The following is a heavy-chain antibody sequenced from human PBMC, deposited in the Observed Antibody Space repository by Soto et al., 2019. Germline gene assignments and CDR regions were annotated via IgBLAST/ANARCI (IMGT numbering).Heavy chain of an antibody. J-gene: IGHJ5*02. D-gene: IGHD3-22*01. CDR2: IIPIFGTA. CDR3: ASGTYYYDSSGYPSRGLDWFDP. Sequence: SVKVSCKASGGTFSSYAISWVRQAPGQGLEWMGGIIPIFGTANYAQKFQGRVTITADESTSTAYMELSSLRSEDTAVYYCASGTYYYDSSGYPSRGLDWFDPWGQGTLVTVSS. CDR1: GGTFSSYA. V-gene: IGHV1-69*13.